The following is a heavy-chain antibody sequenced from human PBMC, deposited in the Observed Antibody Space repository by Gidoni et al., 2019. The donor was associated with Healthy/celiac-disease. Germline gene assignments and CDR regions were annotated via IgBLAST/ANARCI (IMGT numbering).Heavy chain of an antibody. D-gene: IGHD2-21*01. J-gene: IGHJ4*02. CDR3: ARVTKQNSDY. CDR2: ILTNLGIA. Sequence: VQLVQSGAGVKEPGSSAKVSCKASGGTFSSDALSWVRQAPGQWLEWMGRILTNLGIANYAQKFQGRVTITADQSTSTAYMELSSLRSEDTAVYYCARVTKQNSDYWGQGTLVTVSS. CDR1: GGTFSSDA. V-gene: IGHV1-69*04.